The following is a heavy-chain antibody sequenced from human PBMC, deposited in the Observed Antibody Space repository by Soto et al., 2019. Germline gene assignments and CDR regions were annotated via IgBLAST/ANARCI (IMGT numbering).Heavy chain of an antibody. CDR1: GFTFSSYS. Sequence: EVQLVESGGGLVKPGGSLRLSCAASGFTFSSYSMNWVRQAPGKGLEWVASISSSSSYIYYADSVKGRFTISRDNAKNSRYLQMNSLRADDTAVYYCARDRYYDPWPQNAFDIWGQGTMVTVSS. CDR3: ARDRYYDPWPQNAFDI. D-gene: IGHD3-3*01. CDR2: ISSSSSYI. V-gene: IGHV3-21*01. J-gene: IGHJ3*02.